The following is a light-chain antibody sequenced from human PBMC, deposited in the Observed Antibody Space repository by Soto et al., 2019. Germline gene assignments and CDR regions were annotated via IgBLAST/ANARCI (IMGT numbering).Light chain of an antibody. J-gene: IGKJ1*01. V-gene: IGKV3-15*01. CDR1: QSVSSN. CDR3: QQYNNWRT. Sequence: EILMTQSPATLSVSPGERATLSCRASQSVSSNLAWYQQKPGQAPRLLIYDASTRATGIPARISGSGSGTEFTLTISSMKSEDFAVYYCQQYNNWRTFGQGTKVDIK. CDR2: DAS.